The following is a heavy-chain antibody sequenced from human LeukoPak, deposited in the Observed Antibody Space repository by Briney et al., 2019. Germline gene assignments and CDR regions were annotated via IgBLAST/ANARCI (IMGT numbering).Heavy chain of an antibody. CDR1: VGSFSGYY. D-gene: IGHD5-24*01. V-gene: IGHV4-34*01. CDR3: AGVYGYNEDFDY. Sequence: SETLSLTCAVYVGSFSGYYWSWIPRPPGRGLEWIGEINHSGSANYNPSLKSRVTISVDTSKNQFSLKLSSVTAADTAVYYCAGVYGYNEDFDYWGQGTLVTVSS. CDR2: INHSGSA. J-gene: IGHJ4*02.